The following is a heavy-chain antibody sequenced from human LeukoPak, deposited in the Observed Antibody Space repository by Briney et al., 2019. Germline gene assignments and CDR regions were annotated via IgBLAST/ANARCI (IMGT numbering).Heavy chain of an antibody. J-gene: IGHJ4*02. CDR2: ISSSSSHI. CDR3: ARDLGVGGTMTLDY. D-gene: IGHD1-26*01. CDR1: GFSFRTYS. Sequence: GRSLRLSCAASGFSFRTYSMNWVSQAPGEGLEWVSGISSSSSHIYYSDSVKGRFTISRDNAKNSLYLQLNSLRAEDTAVFYCARDLGVGGTMTLDYWGQGTLVTVSS. V-gene: IGHV3-21*06.